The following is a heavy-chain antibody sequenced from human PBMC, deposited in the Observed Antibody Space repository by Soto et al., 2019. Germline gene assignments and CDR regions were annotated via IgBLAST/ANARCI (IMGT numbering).Heavy chain of an antibody. CDR1: GGSFNGYR. CDR2: INHSGST. J-gene: IGHJ4*02. D-gene: IGHD3-22*01. CDR3: GRGIAMIVVVESDAPDKYYLDS. Sequence: SSETLSLTCAGYGGSFNGYRWGWVRQPPGKGVGGVGEINHSGSTNYNPSLKSRATISVDTSKNQFSLKLSSVTAADTAVYYCGRGIAMIVVVESDAPDKYYLDSWGQGTLVTVS. V-gene: IGHV4-34*01.